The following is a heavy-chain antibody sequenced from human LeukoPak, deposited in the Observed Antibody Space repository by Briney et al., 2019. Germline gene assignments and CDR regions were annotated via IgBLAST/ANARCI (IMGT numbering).Heavy chain of an antibody. CDR3: ARRLRQDY. Sequence: GASVKVSCKASGYTFTXYGISWVRQAPGQGLEWMGXXXXXXXXXXXXXXXXXXXTMTTDTSTSTAYMELRSLRSDDTAVYYCARRLRQDYWGQGTLVTVSS. D-gene: IGHD5-12*01. CDR2: XXXXXXXX. V-gene: IGHV1-18*01. CDR1: GYTFTXYG. J-gene: IGHJ4*02.